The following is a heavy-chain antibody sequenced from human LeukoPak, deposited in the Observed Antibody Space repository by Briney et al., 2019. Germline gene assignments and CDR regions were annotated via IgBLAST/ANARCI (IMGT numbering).Heavy chain of an antibody. CDR2: IYPADSDT. D-gene: IGHD1-26*01. Sequence: GQSLKISCNGSGYSFTSYWIAWVRQMPGKGLDWMGIIYPADSDTRYSPSFQGQVTISADKSITPAYLHWSSLNASDTAMYSCARRRGKGSAAHIDYWGQGTLVTVSS. J-gene: IGHJ4*02. V-gene: IGHV5-51*01. CDR1: GYSFTSYW. CDR3: ARRRGKGSAAHIDY.